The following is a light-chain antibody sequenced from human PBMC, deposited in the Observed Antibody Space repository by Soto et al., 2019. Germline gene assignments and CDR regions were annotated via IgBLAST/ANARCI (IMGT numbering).Light chain of an antibody. CDR1: QSFSSGF. CDR3: QQYGSSPPWT. Sequence: EIVLTQSPGTLSLSPGERATLSCRASQSFSSGFLAWYQQKPGQAPRPLIYGASSRATGIPDRFSGSGSGTDFTLTISRLEPEDFAVYYCQQYGSSPPWTFGQGTKVEIK. V-gene: IGKV3-20*01. J-gene: IGKJ1*01. CDR2: GAS.